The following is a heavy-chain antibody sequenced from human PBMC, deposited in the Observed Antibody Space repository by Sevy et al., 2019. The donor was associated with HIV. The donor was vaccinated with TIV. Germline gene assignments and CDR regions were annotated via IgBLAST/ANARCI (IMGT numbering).Heavy chain of an antibody. V-gene: IGHV3-21*01. CDR2: ISSSSSYI. J-gene: IGHJ1*01. CDR1: GFTFSSYS. CDR3: ARVSDTAMAPEYFQH. Sequence: GGSLRLSCAASGFTFSSYSMNWVRQAPGKGLKWVSSISSSSSYIYYADSVKGRFTISRDNAKNSLYLQMNSLRAEDTAVYYCARVSDTAMAPEYFQHWGQCTLVTVSS. D-gene: IGHD5-18*01.